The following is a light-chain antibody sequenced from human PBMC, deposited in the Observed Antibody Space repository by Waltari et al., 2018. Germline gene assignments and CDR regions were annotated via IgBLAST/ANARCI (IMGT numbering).Light chain of an antibody. J-gene: IGKJ1*01. CDR3: QHFNNWPPWA. V-gene: IGKV3-15*01. CDR1: QSIGRD. Sequence: EILMTQSPATLSVSPGERATPPCRASQSIGRDLAWYQQRPGQAPRLLIYSATVRATGVPARFSASGSGTEFTLTISSLQSEDVAVYYCQHFNNWPPWAFGQGTKVEIK. CDR2: SAT.